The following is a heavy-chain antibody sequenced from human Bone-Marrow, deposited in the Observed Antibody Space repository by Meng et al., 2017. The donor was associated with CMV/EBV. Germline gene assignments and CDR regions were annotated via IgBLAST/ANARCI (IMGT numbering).Heavy chain of an antibody. CDR1: GFTFSSYA. CDR3: AKTGHKGEYQLLSDLFDY. CDR2: ISGSGGST. Sequence: WGSLRLSCAASGFTFSSYAMSCVRQAPGKGLEWVSAISGSGGSTHYADSVKGRFTISRDNSKNTLYLQMNSLRTGDTAVYYCAKTGHKGEYQLLSDLFDYWGQGTLVTVSS. V-gene: IGHV3-23*01. D-gene: IGHD2-2*01. J-gene: IGHJ4*02.